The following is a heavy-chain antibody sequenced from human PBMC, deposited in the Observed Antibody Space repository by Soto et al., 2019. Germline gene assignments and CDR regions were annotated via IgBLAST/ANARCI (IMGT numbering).Heavy chain of an antibody. CDR1: GYTFTSYG. CDR2: ISGYNGNT. V-gene: IGHV1-18*04. Sequence: SVKVSCKASGYTFTSYGIGWVRQAPGQGLEWMGWISGYNGNTNYAQKLQGRVTMTTDKSTSTAYMELRSLRSDDTAVYYCARGVVAAPYYFDYWGQGTLVTVSS. D-gene: IGHD2-15*01. J-gene: IGHJ4*02. CDR3: ARGVVAAPYYFDY.